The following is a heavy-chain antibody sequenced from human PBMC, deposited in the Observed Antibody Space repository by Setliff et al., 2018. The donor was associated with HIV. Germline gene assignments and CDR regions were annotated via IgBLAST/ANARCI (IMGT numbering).Heavy chain of an antibody. CDR2: ISHSGNT. D-gene: IGHD1-26*01. V-gene: IGHV4-59*11. J-gene: IGHJ5*02. CDR1: GDSINTHY. CDR3: ARSTVGAGASFP. Sequence: SQTLSLTCTVSGDSINTHYWSWIRQPPGKGLEWIGCISHSGNTNFHPSLNSRVTISLDTSKNQFSLRLTSLTAADTAIYYCARSTVGAGASFPWGRGSLVTVSS.